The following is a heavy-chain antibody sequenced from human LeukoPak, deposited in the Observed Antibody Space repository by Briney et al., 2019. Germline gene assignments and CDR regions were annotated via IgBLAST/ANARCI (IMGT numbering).Heavy chain of an antibody. J-gene: IGHJ6*03. CDR3: ARVGVIGSPYYYYMDV. D-gene: IGHD3-22*01. V-gene: IGHV1-8*03. Sequence: VKVSCXASGYTFTSYDINWVRQATGQGLEWMGWMYPNSGNTGYAQKFQGRVTITRNTSISTAYMELSSLRSEDTAVYYCARVGVIGSPYYYYMDVWGKGTTVTVSS. CDR1: GYTFTSYD. CDR2: MYPNSGNT.